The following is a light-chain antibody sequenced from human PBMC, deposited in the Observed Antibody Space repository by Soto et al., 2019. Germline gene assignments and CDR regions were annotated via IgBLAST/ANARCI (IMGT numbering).Light chain of an antibody. CDR2: EVN. CDR1: SSDIGDYDY. J-gene: IGLJ1*01. V-gene: IGLV2-14*01. Sequence: QSVLTQPASVSGSPGQSITISCTGTSSDIGDYDYVSWYQQHPGKAPKLMIYEVNYRPSGVSNRFSGSKSGTTASLTISALQAEDEADYYCNSYTGTGTYVFGSGTKLTVL. CDR3: NSYTGTGTYV.